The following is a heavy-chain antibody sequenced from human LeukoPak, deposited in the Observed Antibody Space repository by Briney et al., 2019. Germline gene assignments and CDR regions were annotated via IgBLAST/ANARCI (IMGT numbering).Heavy chain of an antibody. CDR3: ARDSYYYDSSGYYSDAFDI. CDR1: GFTFSSYA. J-gene: IGHJ3*02. D-gene: IGHD3-22*01. CDR2: ISSSSSYI. Sequence: GGSLRLSCAASGFTFSSYAMSWVRQAPGKGLEWVSSISSSSSYIYYADSVKGRFTISRDNAKNSLYLQMNSLRAEDTAVYYCARDSYYYDSSGYYSDAFDIWGQGTMVIVSS. V-gene: IGHV3-21*01.